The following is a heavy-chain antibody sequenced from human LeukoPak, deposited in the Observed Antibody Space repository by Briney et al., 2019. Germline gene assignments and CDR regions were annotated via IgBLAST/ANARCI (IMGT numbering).Heavy chain of an antibody. V-gene: IGHV4-28*01. D-gene: IGHD6-13*01. CDR3: ARGGLVEAAAGFDC. CDR1: GYSISSGYY. J-gene: IGHJ4*02. Sequence: SETLSLTCAVSGYSISSGYYWGWIRQTPGKXXXXXXHIYHSGRTYYNPSLKSRVTISVDTSKNQFSLKLNSVTAADTAVYYCARGGLVEAAAGFDCWGQGTLVTVSS. CDR2: IYHSGRT.